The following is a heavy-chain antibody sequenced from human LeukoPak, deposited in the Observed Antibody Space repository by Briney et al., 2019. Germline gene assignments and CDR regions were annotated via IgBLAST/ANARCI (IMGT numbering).Heavy chain of an antibody. D-gene: IGHD6-13*01. CDR2: IYPGDSDT. CDR3: ARPKYSSSVEYYFDF. Sequence: GESLKISCQGSGYSFTNYWIAWVRQMPGKGLEWMGIIYPGDSDTRYSPSFQGQVTISVDKSISTAYLQWSSLKASDTAMYYCARPKYSSSVEYYFDFWGQGTLVTVSS. CDR1: GYSFTNYW. V-gene: IGHV5-51*01. J-gene: IGHJ4*02.